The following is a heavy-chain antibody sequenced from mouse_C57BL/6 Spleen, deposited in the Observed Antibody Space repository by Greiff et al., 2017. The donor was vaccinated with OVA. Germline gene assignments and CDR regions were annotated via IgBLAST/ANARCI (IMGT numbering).Heavy chain of an antibody. CDR1: GFTFSDFY. CDR3: ARDAEGVHMDY. Sequence: EVKLMESGGGLVQSGRSLRLSCATSGFTFSDFYMEWVRQAPGKGLEWIAASRNKANDYTTEYSASVKGRFIVSRDTSQSILYLQMNALRAEDTAMYYCARDAEGVHMDYWGQGTSVTVSS. V-gene: IGHV7-1*01. J-gene: IGHJ4*01. CDR2: SRNKANDYTT.